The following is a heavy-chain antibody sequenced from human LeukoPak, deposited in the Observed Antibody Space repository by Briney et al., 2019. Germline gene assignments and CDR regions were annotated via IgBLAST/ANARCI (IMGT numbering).Heavy chain of an antibody. J-gene: IGHJ2*01. CDR2: TYYRSKWYN. CDR1: GDSVSSNIAA. CDR3: ARSDFWSGYSNWYFDL. V-gene: IGHV6-1*01. D-gene: IGHD3-3*01. Sequence: SQTLSLTCAIPGDSVSSNIAAWNWIRQSPSRGLEWLVRTYYRSKWYNDYAVSVKSRITINPDTSKNQFSLQLNSVTPEDTAVYYCARSDFWSGYSNWYFDLWGRGTLVTVSS.